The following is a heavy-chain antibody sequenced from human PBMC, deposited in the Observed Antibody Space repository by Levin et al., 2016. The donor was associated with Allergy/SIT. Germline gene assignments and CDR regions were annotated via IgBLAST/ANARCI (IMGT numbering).Heavy chain of an antibody. Sequence: SETLSLTCAVYGGSFSGYYCNWIRQPPGKGLEWIGEIHHSGSTNYNPSLKSRVTISVDTSKNQSSLRLSSVTAADTAVYYCARRTVTTENYFDYWGQGTLVTVSS. CDR2: IHHSGST. J-gene: IGHJ4*02. V-gene: IGHV4-34*01. CDR1: GGSFSGYY. D-gene: IGHD4-11*01. CDR3: ARRTVTTENYFDY.